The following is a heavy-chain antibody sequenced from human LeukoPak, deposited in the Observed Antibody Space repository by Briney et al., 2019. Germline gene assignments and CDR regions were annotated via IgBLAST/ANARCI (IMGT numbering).Heavy chain of an antibody. V-gene: IGHV3-74*01. Sequence: GGSLRLPCAASGFTFSSYWMHWVRQAPGKGLVWVSRINSDGSSTSYADSVKGRFTISRDNAKNTLYLQMNSLRAEDTAVYYCARSGGYSSGWTIFDYWGQGTLVTVSS. CDR1: GFTFSSYW. CDR2: INSDGSST. D-gene: IGHD6-19*01. J-gene: IGHJ4*02. CDR3: ARSGGYSSGWTIFDY.